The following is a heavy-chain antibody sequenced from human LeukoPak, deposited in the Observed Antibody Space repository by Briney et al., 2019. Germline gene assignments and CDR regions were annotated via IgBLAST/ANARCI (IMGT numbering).Heavy chain of an antibody. D-gene: IGHD4-17*01. CDR1: GGSISSYY. CDR3: ARSLKTRGTKSTTVTPYYFDY. Sequence: PSETLSLTCTVSGGSISSYYWSWIRQPPGKGLEWIGYIYYSGSTNYNPSLKSRVTISVDTSKNQFSLKLSSVTAADTAVYYCARSLKTRGTKSTTVTPYYFDYWGQGTLVTVSS. J-gene: IGHJ4*02. CDR2: IYYSGST. V-gene: IGHV4-59*01.